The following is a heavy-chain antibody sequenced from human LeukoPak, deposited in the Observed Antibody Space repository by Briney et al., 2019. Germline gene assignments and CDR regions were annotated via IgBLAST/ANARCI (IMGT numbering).Heavy chain of an antibody. CDR3: VKGYCSSTSCYGDWLDP. D-gene: IGHD2-2*01. CDR1: GFTFSSYA. CDR2: ISSNGGST. V-gene: IGHV3-64D*06. Sequence: GGSLRLSCSASGFTFSSYAMHWVRQAPGKGLEYVSAISSNGGSTYYADSVKGGFTISRDNSKNTLYLQMSSLRAEDTAVYYCVKGYCSSTSCYGDWLDPWGQGTLVTVSS. J-gene: IGHJ5*02.